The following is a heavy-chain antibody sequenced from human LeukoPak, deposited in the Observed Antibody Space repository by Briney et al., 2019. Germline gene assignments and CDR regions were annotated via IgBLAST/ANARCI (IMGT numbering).Heavy chain of an antibody. CDR2: ISYDGSNK. Sequence: GGSLRLSCAASGFTFSSYGMHWVRQAPGKGLEWVAVISYDGSNKYYADSVKGRFTISRDNSKNTLYLQMNSLRAEDTAVYYCAKEYGSSSYYFDYWGQGTLVTVSS. CDR1: GFTFSSYG. V-gene: IGHV3-30*18. CDR3: AKEYGSSSYYFDY. D-gene: IGHD6-13*01. J-gene: IGHJ4*02.